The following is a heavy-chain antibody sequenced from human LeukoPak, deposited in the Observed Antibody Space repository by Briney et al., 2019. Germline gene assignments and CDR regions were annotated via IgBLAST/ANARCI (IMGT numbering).Heavy chain of an antibody. CDR1: GYTFTGYY. CDR3: ARALPPLYYYDSSGYYYDY. V-gene: IGHV1-2*02. Sequence: ASVKVSCKASGYTFTGYYMHWVRQAPGQGLEWMRWINPNSGGTNYAQKFQGRVTMTRDTSISTAYMELSRLRSDDTAVYYCARALPPLYYYDSSGYYYDYWGQGTLVTVSS. D-gene: IGHD3-22*01. CDR2: INPNSGGT. J-gene: IGHJ4*02.